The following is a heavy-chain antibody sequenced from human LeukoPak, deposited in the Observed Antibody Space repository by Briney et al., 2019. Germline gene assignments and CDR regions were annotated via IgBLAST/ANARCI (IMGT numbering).Heavy chain of an antibody. D-gene: IGHD3-22*01. V-gene: IGHV4-30-4*01. CDR2: IYYSGST. CDR3: ARDNNASSGYYYWYFDL. CDR1: GGSISSGDYY. Sequence: SETLSLTCTVSGGSISSGDYYWSWIRQPPGKGLEWIGYIYYSGSTYYNPSLKSRVTISVDTSKNQFSLELSSVTAADTAVYYCARDNNASSGYYYWYFDLWGRGTLVTVSS. J-gene: IGHJ2*01.